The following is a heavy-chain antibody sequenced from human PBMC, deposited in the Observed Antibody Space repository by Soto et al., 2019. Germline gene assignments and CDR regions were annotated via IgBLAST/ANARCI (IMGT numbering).Heavy chain of an antibody. J-gene: IGHJ4*02. CDR3: ARAVGMTTVNLDY. CDR1: GFSFRSYA. Sequence: GGSLRLSCATSGFSFRSYAMTWLRQAPGKGLEWVSTISPTGGSTYYADSVKGRFTISRDNSKNTLYLQMSSLRPEDTGVYFCARAVGMTTVNLDYWGQGTLVTVSS. D-gene: IGHD1-26*01. CDR2: ISPTGGST. V-gene: IGHV3-23*01.